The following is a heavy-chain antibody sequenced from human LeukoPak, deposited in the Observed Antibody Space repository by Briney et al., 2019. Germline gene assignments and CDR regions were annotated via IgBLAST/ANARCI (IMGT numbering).Heavy chain of an antibody. V-gene: IGHV1-46*01. CDR1: GYTFTSYY. Sequence: ASVKASCKASGYTFTSYYMHWVRQAPGQGLEWMGIINPSGGSTSYAQKFQGRVTMTRDTSTSTVYMELSSLRSEDTGVYYCARGDTAMVTRQGFDYWGQGTLVTVSS. CDR2: INPSGGST. CDR3: ARGDTAMVTRQGFDY. J-gene: IGHJ4*02. D-gene: IGHD5-18*01.